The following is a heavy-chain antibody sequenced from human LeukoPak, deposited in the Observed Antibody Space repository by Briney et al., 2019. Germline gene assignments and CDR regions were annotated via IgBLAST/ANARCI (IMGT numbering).Heavy chain of an antibody. Sequence: GRALRLPCSASGFTFSSYGMHRVRQAPPKGVEWVASITYDGSTIYYADSVKGRFTISRDNSKNTLYLQMNSLRAEDTAVYYCARDDESSLLFDYWGQGTLVTVSS. V-gene: IGHV3-30*03. J-gene: IGHJ4*02. CDR1: GFTFSSYG. D-gene: IGHD3-10*01. CDR3: ARDDESSLLFDY. CDR2: ITYDGSTI.